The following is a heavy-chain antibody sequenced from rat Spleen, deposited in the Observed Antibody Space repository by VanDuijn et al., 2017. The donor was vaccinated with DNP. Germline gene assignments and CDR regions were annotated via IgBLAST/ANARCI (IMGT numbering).Heavy chain of an antibody. CDR1: GFTFSDYN. V-gene: IGHV5-7*01. CDR2: ISYDGSTT. CDR3: ARVNNNLYYGLDA. J-gene: IGHJ4*01. D-gene: IGHD1-10*01. Sequence: EVQLVESGGGLVQPGRSLKLSCAASGFTFSDYNMAWVRQAPKKGLEWVATISYDGSTTYYRDSVKGRFTVSRDNAKNTLYLQMDSLRSEDTATYYCARVNNNLYYGLDAWGQGTSVTVSS.